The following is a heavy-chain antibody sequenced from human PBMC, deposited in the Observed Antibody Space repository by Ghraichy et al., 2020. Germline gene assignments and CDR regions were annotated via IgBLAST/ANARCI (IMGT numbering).Heavy chain of an antibody. J-gene: IGHJ4*02. Sequence: GGSLRLSCTASGFTLSNYWMHWVRQAPGKGLVWVSRIKSDGSSTIYADSVKGRFTISRDNAKNTLYLQMNSLRAEDTAVYYRAREYCRGGRCFFGTGGSHFDYWGQGTLVTVSS. CDR1: GFTLSNYW. CDR3: AREYCRGGRCFFGTGGSHFDY. CDR2: IKSDGSST. D-gene: IGHD2-15*01. V-gene: IGHV3-74*01.